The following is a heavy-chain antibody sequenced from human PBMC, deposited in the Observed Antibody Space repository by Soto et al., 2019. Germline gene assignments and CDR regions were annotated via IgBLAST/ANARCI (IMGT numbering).Heavy chain of an antibody. CDR2: LSRNGGSI. V-gene: IGHV3-23*01. Sequence: EVQLLESGGGLAQPGGSLRLSCEVSGFTFSKYVMTWVRQAPGKGLEWVSSLSRNGGSIYYADSVKGRFTVSRDNSKNNALHQMNRLRDDHRAVYYCAKDQGVPESIPQGGLDVWGPGTTVAVSS. CDR3: AKDQGVPESIPQGGLDV. J-gene: IGHJ6*02. D-gene: IGHD2-2*02. CDR1: GFTFSKYV.